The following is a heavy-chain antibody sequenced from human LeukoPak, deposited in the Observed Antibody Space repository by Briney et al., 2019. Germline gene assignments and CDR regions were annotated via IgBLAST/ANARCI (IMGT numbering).Heavy chain of an antibody. CDR1: GGSISSRSHY. CDR2: IHYSGST. D-gene: IGHD3-3*01. J-gene: IGHJ5*02. V-gene: IGHV4-39*07. CDR3: ARTSVAPFYDFWSGYRHSQPRNWFDP. Sequence: PSETLSLTCTVSGGSISSRSHYWGWIRQPPGKGLEWIGSIHYSGSTYYNPSLKSRVTISVDTSKNQFSLKLSSVTAADTAVYYCARTSVAPFYDFWSGYRHSQPRNWFDPWGQGTLVTVSS.